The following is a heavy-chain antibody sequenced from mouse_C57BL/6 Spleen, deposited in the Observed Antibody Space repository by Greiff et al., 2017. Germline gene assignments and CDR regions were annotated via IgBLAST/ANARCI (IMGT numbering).Heavy chain of an antibody. V-gene: IGHV1-50*01. CDR3: ASPGQGNYYAMDY. Sequence: QVQLQQPGAELVKPGASVKLSCKASGYTFTSYWMQWVKQRPGQGLEWIGEIDPSDSYTNYNQKFKGKATLTVDTSSSTAYMQLSSLTSEDSAVYYCASPGQGNYYAMDYWGQGTSVTVSS. J-gene: IGHJ4*01. CDR1: GYTFTSYW. D-gene: IGHD6-1*01. CDR2: IDPSDSYT.